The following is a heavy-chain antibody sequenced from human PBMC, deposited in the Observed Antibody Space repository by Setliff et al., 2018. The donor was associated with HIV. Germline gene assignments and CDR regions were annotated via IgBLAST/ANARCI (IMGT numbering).Heavy chain of an antibody. V-gene: IGHV4-4*08. Sequence: PSETLSLTCTVSGGSISSYYWSWIRQPPGKGLEWIGYIYTSGSTNYNPSLKSRVTISVDTSKNQFSLKLSSVAAADTAVYYCARGIGRFDYWGQGTLVTVSS. CDR2: IYTSGST. CDR3: ARGIGRFDY. CDR1: GGSISSYY. J-gene: IGHJ4*02. D-gene: IGHD2-15*01.